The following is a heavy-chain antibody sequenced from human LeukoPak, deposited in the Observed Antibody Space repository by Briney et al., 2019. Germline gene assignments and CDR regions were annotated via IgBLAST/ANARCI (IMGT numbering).Heavy chain of an antibody. CDR1: GFTVSSNY. Sequence: PGGSLRLSCAASGFTVSSNYMSWVRQAPGKGLEWVSVIYSGGSTYYADSVKGRFTISRDNSKDTLYLQMNSLRAEDTAVYYCASMVQNAFDIWGQGTMVTVSS. CDR2: IYSGGST. J-gene: IGHJ3*02. V-gene: IGHV3-66*01. D-gene: IGHD3-10*01. CDR3: ASMVQNAFDI.